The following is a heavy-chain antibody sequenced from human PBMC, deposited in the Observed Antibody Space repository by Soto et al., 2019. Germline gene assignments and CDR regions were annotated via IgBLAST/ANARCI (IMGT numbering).Heavy chain of an antibody. D-gene: IGHD6-6*01. CDR1: GFTFSSYG. V-gene: IGHV3-30*18. J-gene: IGHJ6*02. CDR3: AKSAGQLGYYYYGMDV. Sequence: QVPLVESGGGVVQPGRSLRLSCAASGFTFSSYGMHWVRQAPGKGLEWVAVISYDGSNKYYADSVKGRFTISRDNSKNTLYLQMNSLRAEDTAVYYCAKSAGQLGYYYYGMDVWGQGTTVTVSS. CDR2: ISYDGSNK.